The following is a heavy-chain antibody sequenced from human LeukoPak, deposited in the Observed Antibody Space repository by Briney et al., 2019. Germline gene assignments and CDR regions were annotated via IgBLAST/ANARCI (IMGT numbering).Heavy chain of an antibody. CDR3: ARGWRYSSGSGIVYSYDG. D-gene: IGHD6-19*01. CDR1: GGSISSSSYY. CDR2: IYYSGST. V-gene: IGHV4-61*01. J-gene: IGHJ4*02. Sequence: PSETLSLTCTVSGGSISSSSYYWSWIRQPPGKGLEWIGYIYYSGSTNYNPSLKSRVTISVDTSKNQFSLKLSSVTAADTAVYYCARGWRYSSGSGIVYSYDGWGQGTLVTVSS.